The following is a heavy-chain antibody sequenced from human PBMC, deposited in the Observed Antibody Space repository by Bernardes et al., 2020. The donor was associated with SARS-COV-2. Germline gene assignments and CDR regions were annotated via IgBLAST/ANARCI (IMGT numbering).Heavy chain of an antibody. V-gene: IGHV3-48*01. CDR2: ISSSSSTI. Sequence: GGSLRLSCAASGFTFSSYSMNWVRQAPGKGLEWVSYISSSSSTIYYADPVKGRFTISRDNAKNSLYLQMNSLRAEDTAVYYCARGMYYYDSSGYYGDYWGQGTLVTVSS. J-gene: IGHJ4*02. CDR3: ARGMYYYDSSGYYGDY. D-gene: IGHD3-22*01. CDR1: GFTFSSYS.